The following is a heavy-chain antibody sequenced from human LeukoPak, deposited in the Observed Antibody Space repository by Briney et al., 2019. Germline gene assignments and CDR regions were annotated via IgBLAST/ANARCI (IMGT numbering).Heavy chain of an antibody. CDR1: GYSFTSYW. D-gene: IGHD2-15*01. Sequence: GESLKISCKGSGYSFTSYWIGWVRQMPGKGLEWMGIIYPGDSDTRYSPSFQGQVTISADKSISTAYLQWSSLKASDTAMYYCARLPDYCGGGSCYPNWFDPWGQGTLVTVSS. V-gene: IGHV5-51*01. CDR3: ARLPDYCGGGSCYPNWFDP. J-gene: IGHJ5*02. CDR2: IYPGDSDT.